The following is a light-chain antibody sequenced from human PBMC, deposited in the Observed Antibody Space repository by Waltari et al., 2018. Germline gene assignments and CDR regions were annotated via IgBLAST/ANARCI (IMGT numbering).Light chain of an antibody. CDR1: SGSVASNY. CDR2: EDD. J-gene: IGLJ3*02. V-gene: IGLV6-57*02. Sequence: KFMLTQPHSVSESPGKTVTISCTGSSGSVASNYVQWYQQRPGSAPTTIIYEDDQRPSGVPDRFSGSIDSSSNSASLTISGLKPEDEADYYCLSYDSKNWVFGGGTKLAVL. CDR3: LSYDSKNWV.